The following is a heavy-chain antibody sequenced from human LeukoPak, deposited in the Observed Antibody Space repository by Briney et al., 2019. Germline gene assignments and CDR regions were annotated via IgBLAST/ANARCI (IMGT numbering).Heavy chain of an antibody. J-gene: IGHJ4*02. D-gene: IGHD1-26*01. Sequence: DSVKVSCKASGYTFTDYYIHWLRQAPGQGLEWMGWIYPNNGDTNYAQKFQGSVTMTRDTSINTAYMELSSLTSDDTAVYYCARDGVGTYDYWGQGTLVTDSS. CDR2: IYPNNGDT. CDR1: GYTFTDYY. V-gene: IGHV1-2*02. CDR3: ARDGVGTYDY.